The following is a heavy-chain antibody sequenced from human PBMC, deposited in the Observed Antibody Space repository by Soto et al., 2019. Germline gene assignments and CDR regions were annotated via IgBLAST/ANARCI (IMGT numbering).Heavy chain of an antibody. CDR1: GGTFSSYA. CDR2: IIPIFGTA. J-gene: IGHJ6*02. D-gene: IGHD3-9*01. CDR3: ARGAAVLRYFDWSPIMGMDV. Sequence: QVQLVQSGAEVKKPGSSVKVSCKSSGGTFSSYAISRVRQAPGQGLEWMGGIIPIFGTANYAQKFQGRVTVTGDDSKSTTYMELSSLRSEDTPVDYCARGAAVLRYFDWSPIMGMDVWGQGTTVTVSS. V-gene: IGHV1-69*01.